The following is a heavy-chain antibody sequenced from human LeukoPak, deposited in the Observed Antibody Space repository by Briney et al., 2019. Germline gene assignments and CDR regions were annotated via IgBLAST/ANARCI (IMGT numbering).Heavy chain of an antibody. D-gene: IGHD6-13*01. V-gene: IGHV4-31*03. CDR3: VRSGGYQGCY. Sequence: SDTLSLTCTVSGGSISSGNFYWSWTRQHPGKGLEWIGYIHYSRGTDYNPSLRSRVTISLDTSNNQFSLKLSSVTAADTAVYYCVRSGGYQGCYWGQGTLVTVSS. CDR2: IHYSRGT. J-gene: IGHJ4*02. CDR1: GGSISSGNFY.